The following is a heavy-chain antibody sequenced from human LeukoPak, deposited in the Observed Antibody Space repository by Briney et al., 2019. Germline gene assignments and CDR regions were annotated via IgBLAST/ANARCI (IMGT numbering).Heavy chain of an antibody. Sequence: SETLSLTCTVSGYSIRSGYYWGWIRQPPGKGLEWIGNIYYTGSTYYNVSLNSRVTISIDTSKNLFSLRLNSMTAADTAVYYCAKSGGYGLIDKWGQGTLVTVSS. J-gene: IGHJ4*02. CDR3: AKSGGYGLIDK. CDR1: GYSIRSGYY. D-gene: IGHD1-26*01. CDR2: IYYTGST. V-gene: IGHV4-38-2*02.